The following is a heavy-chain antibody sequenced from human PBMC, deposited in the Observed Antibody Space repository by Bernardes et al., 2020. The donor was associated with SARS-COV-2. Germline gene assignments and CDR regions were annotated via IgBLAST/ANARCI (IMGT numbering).Heavy chain of an antibody. CDR1: GFTFSTYA. CDR2: ISGSGGST. J-gene: IGHJ4*02. D-gene: IGHD2-21*02. V-gene: IGHV3-23*01. CDR3: AKDGLPYCGGDCFHYFDY. Sequence: GSLRLSCEASGFTFSTYAMSWVRQAPGKGLEWVSAISGSGGSTHYADSVKGRFTLSRDNSKNTLYLQMNSLRAEDTAVYYCAKDGLPYCGGDCFHYFDYWGKGTLVTVSS.